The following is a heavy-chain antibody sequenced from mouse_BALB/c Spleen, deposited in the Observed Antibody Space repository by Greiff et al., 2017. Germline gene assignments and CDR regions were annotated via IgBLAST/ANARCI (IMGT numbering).Heavy chain of an antibody. CDR2: IYPYNGDT. CDR3: GKGKDYAMDY. Sequence: EVMLVESGPELVKPGASVKISCKASGYSFTGYFMNWVKQSHGKSLEWIGRIYPYNGDTFYNQKFKGKATLTVDKSSSTAHMELLSLTSEDSAVYYCGKGKDYAMDYWGQGTSVTVSS. V-gene: IGHV1-37*01. CDR1: GYSFTGYF. J-gene: IGHJ4*01.